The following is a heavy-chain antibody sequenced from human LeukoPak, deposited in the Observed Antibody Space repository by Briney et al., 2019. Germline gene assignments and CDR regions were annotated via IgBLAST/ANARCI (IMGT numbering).Heavy chain of an antibody. V-gene: IGHV3-48*03. CDR3: ARDSSGWYYFDY. CDR1: GFTFSNYE. Sequence: GGSLRLSCAASGFTFSNYEMNWVRQAPGKGPEWVSYISSSSGSTIYYADSVKGRFTISRDNAKNSLYLQMNCLRAEDTAVYYCARDSSGWYYFDYWGQGTLVTVSS. D-gene: IGHD6-19*01. J-gene: IGHJ4*02. CDR2: ISSSSGSTI.